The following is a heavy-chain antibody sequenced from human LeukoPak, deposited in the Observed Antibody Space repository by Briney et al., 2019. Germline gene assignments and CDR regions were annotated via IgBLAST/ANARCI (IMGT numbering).Heavy chain of an antibody. D-gene: IGHD5-18*01. CDR3: AKGGYSYGYPLDY. V-gene: IGHV3-23*01. CDR1: GFTFSSYG. CDR2: ISGSGGST. J-gene: IGHJ4*02. Sequence: GGSLRLSCAASGFTFSSYGMSWVRQAPGKGLEWVSAISGSGGSTYYADSVKGRFTISRDNSKNTLYLQMNSLRAEDTAVYYCAKGGYSYGYPLDYWGQGTLVTVSS.